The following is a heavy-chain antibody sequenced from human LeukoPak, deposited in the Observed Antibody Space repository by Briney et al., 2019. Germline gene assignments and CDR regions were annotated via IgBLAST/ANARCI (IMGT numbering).Heavy chain of an antibody. CDR2: INHSGST. D-gene: IGHD5-18*01. Sequence: PSETLSLTCAVYGGSFSGYCWSWIRQPPGKGLGWIGEINHSGSTNYNTSLKSRVTISVDTSKNQFSLQLSSVTAADTAVYYCARVRGYSYGYRYYFDYWGQGNLVTVSS. V-gene: IGHV4-34*01. J-gene: IGHJ4*02. CDR3: ARVRGYSYGYRYYFDY. CDR1: GGSFSGYC.